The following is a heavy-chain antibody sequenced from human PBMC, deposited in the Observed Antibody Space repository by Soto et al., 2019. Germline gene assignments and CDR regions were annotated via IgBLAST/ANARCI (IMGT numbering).Heavy chain of an antibody. Sequence: QVQLVESGGGVVQPGRSLRLSCAASGFTCSSYGMHWVRQSPGKGLEWVAVIWYDGSNKYYADSVKGRFTISRDNSKKTLYLQMKSLRAEDTAVYYCARDRAWFGEARDYWGQGTLVTVSS. D-gene: IGHD3-10*01. J-gene: IGHJ4*02. V-gene: IGHV3-33*01. CDR2: IWYDGSNK. CDR1: GFTCSSYG. CDR3: ARDRAWFGEARDY.